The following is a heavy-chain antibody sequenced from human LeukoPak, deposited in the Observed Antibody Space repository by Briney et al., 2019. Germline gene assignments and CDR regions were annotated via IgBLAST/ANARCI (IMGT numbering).Heavy chain of an antibody. V-gene: IGHV4-59*01. CDR2: IYYSGTT. J-gene: IGHJ4*02. CDR3: ARGRAPHYFDY. CDR1: GGSISSYY. Sequence: SETLSLTCTVSGGSISSYYWSWIRQPPGMGLEWIGYIYYSGTTNYNSSLKSRVTISVDMSKNHFSLKLSSVTAADTAVYYSARGRAPHYFDYWGQGTLATVSS.